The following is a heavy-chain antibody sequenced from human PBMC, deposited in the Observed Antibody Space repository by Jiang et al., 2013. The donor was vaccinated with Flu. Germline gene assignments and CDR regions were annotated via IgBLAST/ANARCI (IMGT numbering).Heavy chain of an antibody. Sequence: GLVKPSETLSLTCTVSNGSINGGNFYWGWIRQPPGKGLEWIGSIYYRGNTYYNPSLTSRVTISIDTSKNHFSLKLTSVTAADTAVYYCAVAPAYWGQGTLVTVSS. CDR1: NGSINGGNFY. CDR2: IYYRGNT. D-gene: IGHD2-21*01. CDR3: AVAPAY. J-gene: IGHJ4*02. V-gene: IGHV4-39*07.